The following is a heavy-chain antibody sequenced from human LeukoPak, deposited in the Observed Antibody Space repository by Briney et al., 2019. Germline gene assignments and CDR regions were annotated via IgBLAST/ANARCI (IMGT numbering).Heavy chain of an antibody. CDR2: IIPIFGTA. CDR1: GYTFTSYG. J-gene: IGHJ6*03. V-gene: IGHV1-69*05. D-gene: IGHD6-13*01. Sequence: GASVKVSCKASGYTFTSYGISWVRQAPGQGLEWMGGIIPIFGTANYAQKFQGRVTITTDESTSTAYMELGSLRSEDAAVYYCAVGQLVRGDYYYYMDVWGKGTTVTVSS. CDR3: AVGQLVRGDYYYYMDV.